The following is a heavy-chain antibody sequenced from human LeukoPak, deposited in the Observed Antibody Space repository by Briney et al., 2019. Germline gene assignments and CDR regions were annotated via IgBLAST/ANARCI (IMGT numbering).Heavy chain of an antibody. CDR2: IKQDGSEK. CDR1: GFTFSNYW. CDR3: ASMKGSGTYSSFDF. V-gene: IGHV3-7*01. D-gene: IGHD3-10*01. J-gene: IGHJ4*02. Sequence: PGGSLRLSCAASGFTFSNYWMSWVRQAPGKGLEWVANIKQDGSEKYYIDSVKGRFTISRDNAKNSLYLQMNSLRVEEAAVYYCASMKGSGTYSSFDFWGQGTLVTVSS.